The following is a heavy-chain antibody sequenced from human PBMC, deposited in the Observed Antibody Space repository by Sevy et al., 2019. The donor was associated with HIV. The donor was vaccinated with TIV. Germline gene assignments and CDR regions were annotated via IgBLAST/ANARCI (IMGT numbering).Heavy chain of an antibody. V-gene: IGHV3-7*03. CDR1: GFTFSSYW. D-gene: IGHD3-9*01. J-gene: IGHJ3*02. Sequence: GGYLRLSCAASGFTFSSYWMSWVRQAPGKGLEWVANIKQDGSEKYYVDSVKGRFTISRDNAKNSLYLQMNSLRAEDTAVYYCARALYYDILTGYYGAFDIWGQGTMVTVSS. CDR3: ARALYYDILTGYYGAFDI. CDR2: IKQDGSEK.